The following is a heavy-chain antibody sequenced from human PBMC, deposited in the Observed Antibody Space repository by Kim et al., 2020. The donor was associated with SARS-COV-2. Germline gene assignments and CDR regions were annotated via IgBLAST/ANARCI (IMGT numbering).Heavy chain of an antibody. CDR3: ARDSQPGSSGYYASSGYFQH. D-gene: IGHD3-22*01. Sequence: RFTISRDKSKNTLYLQMNSLRAEDTAVYYCARDSQPGSSGYYASSGYFQHWGQGTLVTVSS. J-gene: IGHJ1*01. V-gene: IGHV3-30*07.